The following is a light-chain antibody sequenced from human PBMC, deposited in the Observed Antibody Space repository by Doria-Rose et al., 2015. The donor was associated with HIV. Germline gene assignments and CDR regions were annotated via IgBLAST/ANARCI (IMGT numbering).Light chain of an antibody. CDR1: QDISNS. V-gene: IGKV1-NL1*01. J-gene: IGKJ2*01. CDR3: QQYYSTLPYN. Sequence: DIQVTQSPSSLSASVGDRVTITCRASQDISNSVAWYQKIPGKGPQLLLYAAPRVENGVPSRFSGSGSGTDFTRTINSLQPEDFATYFCQQYYSTLPYNCGQGTKLEI. CDR2: AAP.